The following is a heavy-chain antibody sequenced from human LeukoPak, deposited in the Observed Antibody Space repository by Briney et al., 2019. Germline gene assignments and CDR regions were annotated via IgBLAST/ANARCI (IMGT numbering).Heavy chain of an antibody. Sequence: SETLSLTCTVSGGSISSYYWSWIRQPPGKGLEWIGYIYYSGSTNYNPSLKSRVTISVDTSKNQFSLKLSSVTAADTAVYYCARQYSSSSPVDYWGQGTLVTASS. J-gene: IGHJ4*02. D-gene: IGHD6-6*01. CDR1: GGSISSYY. CDR3: ARQYSSSSPVDY. CDR2: IYYSGST. V-gene: IGHV4-59*08.